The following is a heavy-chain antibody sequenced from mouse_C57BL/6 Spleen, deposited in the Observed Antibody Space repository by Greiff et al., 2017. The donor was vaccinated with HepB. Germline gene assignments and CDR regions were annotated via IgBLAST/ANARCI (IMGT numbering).Heavy chain of an antibody. CDR2: IYPGSGST. V-gene: IGHV1-55*01. CDR1: GYTFTSYW. D-gene: IGHD1-1*01. Sequence: QVQLKQPGAELVKPGASVKMSCKASGYTFTSYWITWVKQRPGQGLEWIGDIYPGSGSTNYNEKFKSKATLTVYTSSSTAYMQLSSLTSEDSAVYYCARGYCGSSRYAMDYWGQGTSVTGSS. J-gene: IGHJ4*01. CDR3: ARGYCGSSRYAMDY.